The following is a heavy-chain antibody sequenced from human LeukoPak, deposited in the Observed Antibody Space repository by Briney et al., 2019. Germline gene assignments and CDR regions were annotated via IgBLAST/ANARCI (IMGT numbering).Heavy chain of an antibody. J-gene: IGHJ4*02. Sequence: GGSLRLSCAASGFTFTNYAMTWVRQAPGKGLEWVSNISASGDSTFYADSVKGRFSISRDNSRNTLYLQMNSLRAEDTALYYCAKGKWLGNWGQGTLVTVSS. CDR2: ISASGDST. V-gene: IGHV3-23*01. CDR1: GFTFTNYA. D-gene: IGHD5-12*01. CDR3: AKGKWLGN.